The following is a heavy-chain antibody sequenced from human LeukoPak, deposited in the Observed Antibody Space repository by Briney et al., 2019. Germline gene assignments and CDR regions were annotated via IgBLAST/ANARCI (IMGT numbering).Heavy chain of an antibody. Sequence: PGGSLRLSCAASGFTFSGYAMNWVRQAPGKGLEWVSHIFSSDSTIGYADSVKGRFTVSRDNAKNSLYLQVNNLRDDDTAVYYCARDLNWAFDYWGQGTLVTVSS. D-gene: IGHD1-1*01. CDR2: IFSSDSTI. V-gene: IGHV3-48*02. CDR1: GFTFSGYA. J-gene: IGHJ4*02. CDR3: ARDLNWAFDY.